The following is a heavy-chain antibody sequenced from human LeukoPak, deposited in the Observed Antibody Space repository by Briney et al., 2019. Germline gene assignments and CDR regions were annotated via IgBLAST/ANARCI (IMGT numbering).Heavy chain of an antibody. V-gene: IGHV3-48*03. J-gene: IGHJ3*01. D-gene: IGHD3-9*01. Sequence: GGSLRLSCPASGFTFSSYEMNWVRQAPGKGLEWLSYISSGGYTIYYADFVKGRFTISRDNAKNSLYLQMNSLRAEDTAVYYCARSDYDILAGYYTNAFDLWGQGTMVTVSS. CDR2: ISSGGYTI. CDR1: GFTFSSYE. CDR3: ARSDYDILAGYYTNAFDL.